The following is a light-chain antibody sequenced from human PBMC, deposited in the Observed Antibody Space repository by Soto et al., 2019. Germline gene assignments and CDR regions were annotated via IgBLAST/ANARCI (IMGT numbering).Light chain of an antibody. CDR3: AAWDDSLSGYV. Sequence: QSVLTQPPSASGAPGQRVTISCSGSSSNIGSNSVNWHQQLPGTAPKVLIYNNNQRTSGVPDRFSGSKSGTSASLAISGLQSEDEADYYCAAWDDSLSGYVFGTGTKVTVL. CDR1: SSNIGSNS. J-gene: IGLJ1*01. V-gene: IGLV1-44*01. CDR2: NNN.